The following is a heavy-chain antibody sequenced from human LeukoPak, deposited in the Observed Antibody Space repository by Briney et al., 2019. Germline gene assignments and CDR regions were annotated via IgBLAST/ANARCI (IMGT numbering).Heavy chain of an antibody. J-gene: IGHJ5*02. CDR1: GGFISSHY. V-gene: IGHV4-59*11. CDR2: IYSSGTT. CDR3: ARGRALDP. Sequence: SETLSLTCTVSGGFISSHYWNCIRQPPGKGLEWIGYIYSSGTTNYNPSLKSRVTISVDTSKNHLSLKVTPVTAADKAVYYCARGRALDPWGQGTLVTVSP.